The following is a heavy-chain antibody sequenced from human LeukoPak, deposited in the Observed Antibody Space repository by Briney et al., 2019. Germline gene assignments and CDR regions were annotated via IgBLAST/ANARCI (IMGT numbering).Heavy chain of an antibody. D-gene: IGHD5-18*01. Sequence: ASVKVSCKASGYTFTSYYMHWVRQAPGQGLEWMGIINPSGGSTSYAQKFQGRVTMTEDTSTDTAYMELSSLRSEDTAVYYCATDPSWIQPGVWGQGTLVTVSS. CDR3: ATDPSWIQPGV. J-gene: IGHJ4*02. CDR2: INPSGGST. CDR1: GYTFTSYY. V-gene: IGHV1-46*01.